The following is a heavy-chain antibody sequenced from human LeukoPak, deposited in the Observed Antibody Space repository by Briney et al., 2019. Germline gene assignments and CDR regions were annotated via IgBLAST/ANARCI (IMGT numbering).Heavy chain of an antibody. Sequence: ASVKVSCKASGGTFSDYAISWVRQAPGHGPQWMGRIIPSFGRPDYAQNFQGRVTITADESTSTAYMELSSLRSEDTAVYYCARAIAVAGTDYFDYWGQGTLVTVSS. CDR2: IIPSFGRP. CDR3: ARAIAVAGTDYFDY. CDR1: GGTFSDYA. D-gene: IGHD6-19*01. J-gene: IGHJ4*02. V-gene: IGHV1-69*15.